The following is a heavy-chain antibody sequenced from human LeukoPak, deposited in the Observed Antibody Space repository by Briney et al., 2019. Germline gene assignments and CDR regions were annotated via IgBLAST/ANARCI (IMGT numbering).Heavy chain of an antibody. CDR3: ARGVLPGGDTLDFDY. D-gene: IGHD1-26*01. V-gene: IGHV1-2*02. CDR1: GYTFTSYG. Sequence: ASVKVSCKASGYTFTSYGISWVRQAPGQGLEWMGWINPNSGGTNYAQKFQGRVTMTRDTSISTAYMELSRLRSDDTAVYYCARGVLPGGDTLDFDYWGRGTLVTVSS. CDR2: INPNSGGT. J-gene: IGHJ4*02.